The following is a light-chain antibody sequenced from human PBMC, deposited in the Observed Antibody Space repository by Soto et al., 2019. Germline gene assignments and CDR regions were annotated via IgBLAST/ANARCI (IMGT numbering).Light chain of an antibody. J-gene: IGKJ2*01. CDR2: DAS. Sequence: EIVLTQSPATLSLSPGERATLTCRASQSVSSYLAWYQQKLGQAPRLLIYDASSRATGIPARFSGSGSGTDFTLTISSLEPEDFAVYYCQQRSNWPPYTFGQGTKLEIK. CDR1: QSVSSY. V-gene: IGKV3-11*01. CDR3: QQRSNWPPYT.